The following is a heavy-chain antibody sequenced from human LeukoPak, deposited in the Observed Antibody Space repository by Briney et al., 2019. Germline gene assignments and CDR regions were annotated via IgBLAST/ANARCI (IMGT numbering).Heavy chain of an antibody. J-gene: IGHJ6*02. CDR1: GYTFTSYG. CDR3: ARPSSSSWYLYYYGMDV. D-gene: IGHD6-13*01. V-gene: IGHV1-18*01. CDR2: ISAYNGNT. Sequence: ASVKVSCKASGYTFTSYGISWVRQAPGQGLEWMGWISAYNGNTNYAQKLQGRVTMTTDTSTSTAYMELRSLRSDDTAVYYCARPSSSSWYLYYYGMDVWGQGTTVTVSS.